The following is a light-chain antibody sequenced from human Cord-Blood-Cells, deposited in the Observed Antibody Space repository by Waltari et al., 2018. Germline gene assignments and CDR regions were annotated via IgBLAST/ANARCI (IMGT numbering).Light chain of an antibody. V-gene: IGKV3-15*01. CDR1: QMVSSN. CDR2: GAS. CDR3: QQYNNWPPYS. J-gene: IGKJ2*03. Sequence: EIVMTQSPATLSVSPGERATLSCRASQMVSSNLAWYQQKPGQAPSLLIYGASTRAPGIPARFSGSGSGTEFTLTISSLQSEDFAVYFCQQYNNWPPYSFGQGTKLEIK.